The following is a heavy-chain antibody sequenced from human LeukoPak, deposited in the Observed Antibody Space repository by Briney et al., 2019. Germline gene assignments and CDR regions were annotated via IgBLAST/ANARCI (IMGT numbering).Heavy chain of an antibody. Sequence: GGSLRLSCAASGFTFSSYGMNWVRQAPGKGLEWVSSISSSSSYIYYADSVKGRFTISRDNAKNSLYLQMNSLRAEDTAVYYCARDRTIFGVVIIDAFDIWGQGTMVTVSS. D-gene: IGHD3-3*01. CDR3: ARDRTIFGVVIIDAFDI. V-gene: IGHV3-21*01. J-gene: IGHJ3*02. CDR2: ISSSSSYI. CDR1: GFTFSSYG.